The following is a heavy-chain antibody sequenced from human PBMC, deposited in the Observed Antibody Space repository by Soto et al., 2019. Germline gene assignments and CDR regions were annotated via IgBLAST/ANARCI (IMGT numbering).Heavy chain of an antibody. J-gene: IGHJ3*02. Sequence: QLHLVQSGAVVKKPGASVTVSCSASGYPVTAYYMHWVRQAPGRGLEGMGGINPATGDAKDTQTFQGRVHMTRDTSTSTVFMELSGLTSEDAAVFYWARGGGVGVAGSAAFDMWGQGTLVTVSS. CDR2: INPATGDA. CDR1: GYPVTAYY. CDR3: ARGGGVGVAGSAAFDM. D-gene: IGHD3-3*01. V-gene: IGHV1-2*02.